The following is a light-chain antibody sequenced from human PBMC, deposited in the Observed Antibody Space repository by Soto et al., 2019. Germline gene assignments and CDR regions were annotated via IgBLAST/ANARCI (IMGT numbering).Light chain of an antibody. Sequence: QSVVTQPPSASGTPGQRVTISCSGSSSNIGSNTVNWYQQFPGAAPRFLISGNNGRPSGVPDRFSASRSGTSASLAISGLQSEDEADDYCAGWDDKLRGRIIGGGTKVTVL. CDR2: GNN. V-gene: IGLV1-44*01. J-gene: IGLJ2*01. CDR1: SSNIGSNT. CDR3: AGWDDKLRGRI.